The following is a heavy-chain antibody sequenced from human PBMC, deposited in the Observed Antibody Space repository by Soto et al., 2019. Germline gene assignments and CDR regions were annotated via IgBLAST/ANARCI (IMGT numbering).Heavy chain of an antibody. J-gene: IGHJ3*02. V-gene: IGHV4-30-4*01. CDR1: GGSISSGDYY. Sequence: PSETLSLTCTVSGGSISSGDYYWSWIRQPPGKGLEWIGYIYYSGSTYYNPSLKSRVTISVDTSKNQFSLKLSSVTAADTAVYYCARNRAYDAFDIWGQGTMVTVSS. CDR2: IYYSGST. CDR3: ARNRAYDAFDI.